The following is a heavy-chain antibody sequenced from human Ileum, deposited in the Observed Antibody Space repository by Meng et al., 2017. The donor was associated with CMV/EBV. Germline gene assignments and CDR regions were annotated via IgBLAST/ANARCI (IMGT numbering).Heavy chain of an antibody. CDR3: VRRISLIRESGMDV. D-gene: IGHD1-14*01. CDR2: SNSDGSST. Sequence: GESLKISCAASGFTFSNYWMHWVRQAPGKGLVWVSRSNSDGSSTNYADSVKGRFTISRDNAKNTVHLQMNSLRADDTAVYYCVRRISLIRESGMDVWGQGTTVTVSS. CDR1: GFTFSNYW. V-gene: IGHV3-74*01. J-gene: IGHJ6*02.